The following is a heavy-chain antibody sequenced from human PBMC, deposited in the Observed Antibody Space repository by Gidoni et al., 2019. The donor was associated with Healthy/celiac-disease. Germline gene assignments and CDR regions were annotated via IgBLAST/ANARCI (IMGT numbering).Heavy chain of an antibody. CDR3: ARDPAAHL. CDR2: IIPIRGRA. J-gene: IGHJ5*02. D-gene: IGHD6-13*01. CDR1: GGTFRSYA. Sequence: QVQLVHSWAEVQKPGSSVKVSCNASGGTFRSYAISWVRQAPGQGLEWMGRIIPIRGRAKYAQKCQGRVTITADKSTSTAYMELSSLRSEDTAVYYCARDPAAHLWGQGTLVTVSS. V-gene: IGHV1-69*04.